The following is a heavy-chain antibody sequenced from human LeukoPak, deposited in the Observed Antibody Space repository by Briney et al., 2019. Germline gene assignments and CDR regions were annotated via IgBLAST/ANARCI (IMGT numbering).Heavy chain of an antibody. J-gene: IGHJ4*02. D-gene: IGHD6-13*01. CDR3: AREGRQQLVLDY. CDR1: GGSISSGGYY. Sequence: SQTLSLTCTVSGGSISSGGYYWSWIRQHPGKGLEWIGYIYYSGSTYYNPSLKSRVTISVDTSKNQFSLKLSSVTAADTAVYYCAREGRQQLVLDYWGQGTLVTVSS. V-gene: IGHV4-31*03. CDR2: IYYSGST.